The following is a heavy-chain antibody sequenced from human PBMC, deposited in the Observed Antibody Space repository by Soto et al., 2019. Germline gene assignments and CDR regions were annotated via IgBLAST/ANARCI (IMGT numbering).Heavy chain of an antibody. Sequence: QVQLQESGPGLVKPSETLSLTCTVSGGSISSYYWSWNRQPPGKGLEWIGYIYYSGSTNYNPSLKSRVTISVDTSKNQFSLKLSSVTAADTAVYYCARQRRSSSWYSGFDPWGQGTLVTVSS. CDR3: ARQRRSSSWYSGFDP. D-gene: IGHD6-13*01. CDR2: IYYSGST. J-gene: IGHJ5*02. CDR1: GGSISSYY. V-gene: IGHV4-59*08.